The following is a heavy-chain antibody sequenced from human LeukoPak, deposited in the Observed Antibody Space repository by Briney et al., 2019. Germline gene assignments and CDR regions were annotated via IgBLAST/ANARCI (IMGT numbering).Heavy chain of an antibody. CDR2: IYYSGST. CDR3: ARENREAFDI. V-gene: IGHV4-59*01. J-gene: IGHJ3*02. D-gene: IGHD1-14*01. Sequence: SETLSLTCTVSGGSISSYYWSWIRQPPGKGLEWIGYIYYSGSTNYNPSLKSRVTISVDTSKNQFSLKLSSVTAADTAVYSCARENREAFDIWGQGTMVTVSS. CDR1: GGSISSYY.